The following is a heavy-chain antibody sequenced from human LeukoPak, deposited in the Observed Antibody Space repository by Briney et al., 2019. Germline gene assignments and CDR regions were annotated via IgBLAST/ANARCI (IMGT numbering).Heavy chain of an antibody. J-gene: IGHJ4*02. Sequence: GGSLRLSCAASGFTFSSYWMHWVRQGPGKGLVWVSRISSDGSITNYADSVKGRFTISRDNAKNTLYLQMNSLTAEDTAVYYCTREVSGGCDYWGQGTLVTVSS. D-gene: IGHD2-8*02. CDR2: ISSDGSIT. V-gene: IGHV3-74*01. CDR1: GFTFSSYW. CDR3: TREVSGGCDY.